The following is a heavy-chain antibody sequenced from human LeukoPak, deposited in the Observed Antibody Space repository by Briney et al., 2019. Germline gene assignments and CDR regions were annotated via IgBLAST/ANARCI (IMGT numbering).Heavy chain of an antibody. CDR1: GGTFSSYA. D-gene: IGHD4-17*01. J-gene: IGHJ6*02. Sequence: GASVKVSCKASGGTFSSYAISWVRQAPGQGLEWMGGIIPIFGTANYAQKFQGRVTITADESTSTAYMELSSLRSEDAAVYYCARGGHDYGDFLYGMDVWGQGTTVTVSS. CDR3: ARGGHDYGDFLYGMDV. V-gene: IGHV1-69*13. CDR2: IIPIFGTA.